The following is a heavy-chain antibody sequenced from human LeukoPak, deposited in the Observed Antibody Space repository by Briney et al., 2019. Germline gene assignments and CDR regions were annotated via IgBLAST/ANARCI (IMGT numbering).Heavy chain of an antibody. J-gene: IGHJ6*02. CDR1: GYTFTGYY. CDR3: ARDDYGGNLYYYYGMDV. V-gene: IGHV1-2*02. D-gene: IGHD4-23*01. CDR2: INPNSGGT. Sequence: GASVKVSCKASGYTFTGYYMHWVRQAPGQGLEWMGWINPNSGGTNYAQKFQGRVTMTRDTSISTAYMELSRLRSDDTAVYYCARDDYGGNLYYYYGMDVWGQGTTVTVSS.